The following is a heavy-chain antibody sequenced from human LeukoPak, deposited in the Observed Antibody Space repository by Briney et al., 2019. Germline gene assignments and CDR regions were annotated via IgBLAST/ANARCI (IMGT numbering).Heavy chain of an antibody. CDR2: IIPIFGTA. J-gene: IGHJ5*02. CDR1: GGTFSSYA. CDR3: ARDGWDVVVPAAMSWFDP. V-gene: IGHV1-69*13. Sequence: ASVKVSCMASGGTFSSYAISWVRQAPGQGLEWMGGIIPIFGTANYAQKFQGRVTIPADESTSTAYMELSSLRSEDTAVYYCARDGWDVVVPAAMSWFDPWGQGTLVTVSS. D-gene: IGHD2-2*01.